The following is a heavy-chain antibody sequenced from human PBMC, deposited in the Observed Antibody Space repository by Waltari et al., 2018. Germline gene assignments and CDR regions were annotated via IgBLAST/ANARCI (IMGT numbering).Heavy chain of an antibody. Sequence: SCAASGFTFDDYAMHWVRQAPGKGLEWVSLISWDGGSTYYADSVKGRFTISRDNSKNSLYLQMNSLRAEDTALYYCAKGALGYCSGGSCYGEFFDYWGQGTLVTVSS. J-gene: IGHJ4*02. CDR2: ISWDGGST. CDR3: AKGALGYCSGGSCYGEFFDY. V-gene: IGHV3-43D*04. CDR1: GFTFDDYA. D-gene: IGHD2-15*01.